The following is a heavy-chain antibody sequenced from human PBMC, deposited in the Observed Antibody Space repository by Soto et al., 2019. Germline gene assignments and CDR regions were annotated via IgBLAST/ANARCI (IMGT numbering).Heavy chain of an antibody. CDR2: ISAYNGNT. Sequence: QVQLVQSGAEVKKPGASVKVSCTASGYTFTSYGISWVRQAPGQGLEWMGWISAYNGNTNYEQKLQGRVTMTTDTSTSTAYMELRSLRSDGTAVYYCARTGSSWYSGGVGWFDPWGQGTLVTVSS. CDR3: ARTGSSWYSGGVGWFDP. CDR1: GYTFTSYG. V-gene: IGHV1-18*01. D-gene: IGHD6-13*01. J-gene: IGHJ5*02.